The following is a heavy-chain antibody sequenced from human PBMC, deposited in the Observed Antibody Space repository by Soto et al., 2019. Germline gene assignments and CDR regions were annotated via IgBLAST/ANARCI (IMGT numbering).Heavy chain of an antibody. CDR2: IYYSGST. V-gene: IGHV4-30-4*01. J-gene: IGHJ4*02. CDR3: AREDMVRGVPYFDY. CDR1: GGSISSGDYY. Sequence: PSETLSLTCTVSGGSISSGDYYWSWIRQPPGKGLEWIGYIYYSGSTYYNPSLKSRVTISVDTSKNQFSLKLSSVTAADTAVYYCAREDMVRGVPYFDYWGQGTLVTVSS. D-gene: IGHD3-10*01.